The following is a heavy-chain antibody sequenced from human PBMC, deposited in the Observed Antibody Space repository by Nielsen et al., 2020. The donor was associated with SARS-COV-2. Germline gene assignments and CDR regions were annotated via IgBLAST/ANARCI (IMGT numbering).Heavy chain of an antibody. D-gene: IGHD3-22*01. CDR1: GGSISSSSYY. CDR3: AIYDSSGYQVRY. CDR2: IYYSGST. V-gene: IGHV4-39*07. Sequence: SETLSLTCTVSGGSISSSSYYWGWIRQPPGKGLEWIGSIYYSGSTYYNPPLKSRVTISVDTSKNQFSLKLSSVTAADTAVYYCAIYDSSGYQVRYWGQGTLVTVSS. J-gene: IGHJ4*02.